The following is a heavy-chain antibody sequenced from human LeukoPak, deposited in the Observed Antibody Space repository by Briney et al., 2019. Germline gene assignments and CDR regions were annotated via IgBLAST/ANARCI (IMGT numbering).Heavy chain of an antibody. CDR2: IYHSGNT. V-gene: IGHV4-38-2*02. J-gene: IGHJ3*02. CDR3: VRHVARAFDI. Sequence: SETLSLTCTVSGYSISSGYYWGWIRQPPGKGLEWIANIYHSGNTYYNPSLKSRVTISVDTSKNQFSLHLSSVTAADTAVYSCVRHVARAFDIWGQGTKVTVSS. CDR1: GYSISSGYY.